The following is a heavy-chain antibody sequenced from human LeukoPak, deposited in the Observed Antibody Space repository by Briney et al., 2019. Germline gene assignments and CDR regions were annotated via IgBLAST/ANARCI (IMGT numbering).Heavy chain of an antibody. V-gene: IGHV4-59*01. CDR2: VHFSGRS. CDR3: ARWGGGSLRAYDV. CDR1: AVSITSYY. Sequence: KPSETLSLTCTVSAVSITSYYWNWIRQPPGKGLEWIGYVHFSGRSLYNPSLKSRVTLSTDTSKNHITLDLNFVTAAVTAVYYCARWGGGSLRAYDVWGQGTMATVSS. D-gene: IGHD2-15*01. J-gene: IGHJ3*01.